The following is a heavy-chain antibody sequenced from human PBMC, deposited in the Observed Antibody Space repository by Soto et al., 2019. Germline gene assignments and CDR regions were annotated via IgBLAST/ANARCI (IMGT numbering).Heavy chain of an antibody. V-gene: IGHV3-7*01. J-gene: IGHJ4*02. CDR2: IKPDGSAT. Sequence: EVQLVESGGGLVQPGGSLRLSCAVSEFTLGSYWMNWVRLIPGKGLEWVAYIKPDGSATYYVDSVKGRFTISRDNAKNSLYLQMNSLRVEDTSVYYCARAGYCGPGCYYYFDYWGQGTLVTVSS. CDR3: ARAGYCGPGCYYYFDY. CDR1: EFTLGSYW. D-gene: IGHD2-21*02.